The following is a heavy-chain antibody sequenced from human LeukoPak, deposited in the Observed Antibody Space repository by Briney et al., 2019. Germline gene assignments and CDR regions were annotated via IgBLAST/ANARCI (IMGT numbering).Heavy chain of an antibody. CDR1: GGSFSGYY. J-gene: IGHJ6*03. D-gene: IGHD6-13*01. Sequence: SETLSLTCAVYGGSFSGYYWSWIRQPPGKGLEWIGEINHSGSTNYNPSLKSRVTTSVDTSKNQFSLKPSSVTAADTAVYYCARGPGYSSSWYWYYYYYYMDVWGKGTTVTVSS. CDR3: ARGPGYSSSWYWYYYYYYMDV. CDR2: INHSGST. V-gene: IGHV4-34*01.